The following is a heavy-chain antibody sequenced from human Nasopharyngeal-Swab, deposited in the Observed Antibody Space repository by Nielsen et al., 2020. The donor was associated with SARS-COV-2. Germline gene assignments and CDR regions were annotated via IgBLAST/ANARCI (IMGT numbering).Heavy chain of an antibody. J-gene: IGHJ3*02. Sequence: LRLSCAVSGGSISSSNWWSWIRQHPGKGLEWIGYIYYSGSTYYNPSLKSRVTISVDTSKNQFSLKLSSVTAADTAVYYCARVLTRNLVVALVLDAFDIWGQGTMVTVSS. CDR2: IYYSGST. V-gene: IGHV4-31*11. D-gene: IGHD2-15*01. CDR1: GGSISSSNW. CDR3: ARVLTRNLVVALVLDAFDI.